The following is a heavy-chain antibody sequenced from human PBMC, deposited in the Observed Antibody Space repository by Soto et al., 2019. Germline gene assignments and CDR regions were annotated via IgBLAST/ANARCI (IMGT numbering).Heavy chain of an antibody. CDR2: ISSSSSYI. D-gene: IGHD3-10*01. V-gene: IGHV3-21*01. CDR3: ARDRGAASDIRYYYYGIDV. CDR1: GFIFDIYS. Sequence: EVQLVESGGGLVKPGESLRLSCAASGFIFDIYSMTWVRQAPGKGLEWVSSISSSSSYIYYADSVKGRFTISRDNAENSLYLQMSSLRADDTAVYYCARDRGAASDIRYYYYGIDVWGQGTTVTVSS. J-gene: IGHJ6*02.